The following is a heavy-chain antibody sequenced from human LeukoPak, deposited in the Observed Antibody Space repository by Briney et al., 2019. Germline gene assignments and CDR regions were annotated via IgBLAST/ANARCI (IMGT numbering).Heavy chain of an antibody. V-gene: IGHV1-24*01. D-gene: IGHD1-1*01. CDR1: GYTLTELS. CDR2: FDPEDGET. CDR3: ATDHAKPVSLDSYWYFDL. J-gene: IGHJ2*01. Sequence: APVKVSCKVSGYTLTELSMHWVRQAPGKGLEWMVGFDPEDGETIYAQKFQGRVTMTEDTSTDTAYMELSSLRSEYTAVYYCATDHAKPVSLDSYWYFDLWGRGTLVTVSS.